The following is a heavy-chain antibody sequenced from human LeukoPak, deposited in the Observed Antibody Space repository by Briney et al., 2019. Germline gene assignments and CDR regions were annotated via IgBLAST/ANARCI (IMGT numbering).Heavy chain of an antibody. CDR1: GGSISSSSYY. CDR2: IYYSGST. V-gene: IGHV4-39*07. Sequence: SETLSLTCTVSGGSISSSSYYWGWIRQPPGKGLEWIGSIYYSGSTYYNPSLKSRVTISVDTSKNQFSLKLSSVTAADPAVYYCARLERDVWFGEFAYYFDYWGQGTLVTVSS. D-gene: IGHD3-10*01. J-gene: IGHJ4*02. CDR3: ARLERDVWFGEFAYYFDY.